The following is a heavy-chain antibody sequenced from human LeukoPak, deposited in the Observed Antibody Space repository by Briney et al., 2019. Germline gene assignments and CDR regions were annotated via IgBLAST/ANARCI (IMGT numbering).Heavy chain of an antibody. V-gene: IGHV1-18*01. Sequence: ASVKVSCKASGYTFTSYGISWVRQAPGQGLEWMGWISAYNGNTNYAQKLQGRVTMTTDTSTSTAYMELRSLRSDDTAVYYCARDDRRDYYYYMDVWGKGTTVTVSS. CDR1: GYTFTSYG. J-gene: IGHJ6*03. CDR3: ARDDRRDYYYYMDV. CDR2: ISAYNGNT. D-gene: IGHD3-22*01.